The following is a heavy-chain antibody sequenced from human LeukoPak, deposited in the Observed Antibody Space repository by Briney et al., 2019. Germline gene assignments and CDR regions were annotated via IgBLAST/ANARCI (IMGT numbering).Heavy chain of an antibody. CDR3: AKASITIFGVVIDY. CDR1: GFTFSSYG. J-gene: IGHJ4*02. V-gene: IGHV3-NL1*01. D-gene: IGHD3-3*01. CDR2: INDNGAGT. Sequence: GGSLRLSCAASGFTFSSYGMHWVRQAPGKGLEWVSTINDNGAGTYYADSVKGRFTISRDNSKNTLYLQMNSLRAEDTAVYYCAKASITIFGVVIDYWGQGTLVTVSS.